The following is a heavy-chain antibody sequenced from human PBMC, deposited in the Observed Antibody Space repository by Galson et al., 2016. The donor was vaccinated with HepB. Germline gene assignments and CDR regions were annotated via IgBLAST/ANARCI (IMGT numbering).Heavy chain of an antibody. Sequence: SVKVSCKAPGYIFTSYDINWVRQAPGQGLEWVGWMNPKSGTTGFAQKFQGRLTLTKDTSASTVYMELRSLRFDDTAMYYCARDRDAALDYWGQGALVTVSS. J-gene: IGHJ4*02. CDR1: GYIFTSYD. CDR3: ARDRDAALDY. D-gene: IGHD6-13*01. V-gene: IGHV1-8*02. CDR2: MNPKSGTT.